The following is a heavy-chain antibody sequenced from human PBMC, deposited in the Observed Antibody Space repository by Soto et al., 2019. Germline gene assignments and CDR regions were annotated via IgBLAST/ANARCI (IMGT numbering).Heavy chain of an antibody. CDR1: GGSISSSNW. D-gene: IGHD6-25*01. CDR2: IYHSGST. V-gene: IGHV4-4*02. Sequence: QVQLQESGPGLVKPSGTLSLTCAVSGGSISSSNWWSWVRQPPGKGLEWIGEIYHSGSTNYNPSLKXXVXIXXDKSKNQFSLKLSSVTAADTAVYYCAVAANNWFDPWGQGTLVTVSS. J-gene: IGHJ5*02. CDR3: AVAANNWFDP.